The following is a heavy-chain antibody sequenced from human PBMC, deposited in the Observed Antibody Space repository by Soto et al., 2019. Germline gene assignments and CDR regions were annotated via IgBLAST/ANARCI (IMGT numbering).Heavy chain of an antibody. Sequence: QVQLQQWGAGLLKPSETLSLTCAVYGGFVSSGSYYWSWIRQPPGKGLEWIGEMSHSGGTHFNPSLKSRVTISVDTPKNQFSLKMSSVTAADTALYYCARVERGTATPVVDPFDIWGPGTMVTVSS. CDR1: GGFVSSGSYY. V-gene: IGHV4-34*01. J-gene: IGHJ3*02. CDR2: MSHSGGT. CDR3: ARVERGTATPVVDPFDI. D-gene: IGHD2-21*02.